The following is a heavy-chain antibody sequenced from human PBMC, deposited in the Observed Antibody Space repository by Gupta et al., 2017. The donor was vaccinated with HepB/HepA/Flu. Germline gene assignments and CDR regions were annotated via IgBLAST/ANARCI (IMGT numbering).Heavy chain of an antibody. V-gene: IGHV4-59*01. CDR3: ARVNGEGYSSSSVTPPHWFDP. J-gene: IGHJ5*02. Sequence: QVQLQESGPGLVKPSETLSLTCTVSGGSISSYYWSWIRQPPGKGLEWIGYIYYSGSTNYNPSLKSRVTISVDTSKNQFSLKLSSVTAADTAVYYCARVNGEGYSSSSVTPPHWFDPWGQGTLVTVSS. CDR1: GGSISSYY. CDR2: IYYSGST. D-gene: IGHD6-6*01.